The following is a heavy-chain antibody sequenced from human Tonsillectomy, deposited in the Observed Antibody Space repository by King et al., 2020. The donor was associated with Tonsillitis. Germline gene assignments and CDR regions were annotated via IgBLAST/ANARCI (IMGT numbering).Heavy chain of an antibody. CDR2: ISYDGSNK. CDR1: GFTFSSYG. Sequence: VQLVESGGGVVQPGRSLRLSCAASGFTFSSYGMHWVRQAPGKGLEWVAVISYDGSNKYYADSVKGRFTISRDNSKNTLYLQMNSLRAEDTALYYCAKDLRSRPDYNFDYGGQGTLVTVSS. V-gene: IGHV3-30*18. CDR3: AKDLRSRPDYNFDY. J-gene: IGHJ4*02. D-gene: IGHD4-11*01.